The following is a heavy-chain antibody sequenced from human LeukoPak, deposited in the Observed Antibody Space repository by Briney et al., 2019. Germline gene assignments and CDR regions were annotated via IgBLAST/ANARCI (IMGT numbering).Heavy chain of an antibody. J-gene: IGHJ4*02. V-gene: IGHV4-30-4*08. D-gene: IGHD6-13*01. CDR1: GGSISSGDYY. CDR3: ARAQSIAAAGTFSYY. Sequence: SETLSLTCTVSGGSISSGDYYWSWIRQPPGKGLKWIGYIYYSGSTYYNPSLKSRVTISVDTSKNQFSLKLSSVTAADTAVYYCARAQSIAAAGTFSYYWGQGTLVTVSS. CDR2: IYYSGST.